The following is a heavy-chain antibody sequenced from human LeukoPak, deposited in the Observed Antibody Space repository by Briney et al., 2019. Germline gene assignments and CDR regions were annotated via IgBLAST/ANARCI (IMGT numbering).Heavy chain of an antibody. J-gene: IGHJ4*02. V-gene: IGHV4-59*08. CDR2: IYYSGST. D-gene: IGHD5-24*01. CDR1: GGSISSYY. CDR3: ARRRRWLQFETLDY. Sequence: SETLSLTCTISGGSISSYYWDWIRQPPGKGLEWIGYIYYSGSTNYNPSLKSRVTISVDTSKNQFSLRLSSVTAADTAVYYCARRRRWLQFETLDYWGQGSLVTVSS.